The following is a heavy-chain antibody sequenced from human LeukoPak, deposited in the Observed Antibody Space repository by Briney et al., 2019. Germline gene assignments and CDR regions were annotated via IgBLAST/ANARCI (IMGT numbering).Heavy chain of an antibody. CDR1: GFTFSHFG. CDR3: VKVIYCNGDSCYGEYFQH. V-gene: IGHV3-30*02. D-gene: IGHD2-15*01. J-gene: IGHJ1*01. CDR2: IRYDGTNR. Sequence: GGSLRLSCAASGFTFSHFGMHWVRQAPGKGLEWVAFIRYDGTNRYYADLGKGRFTISRDNSKNMLYLQMNSLRAEDTAVYYCVKVIYCNGDSCYGEYFQHWGQGTLVTVSS.